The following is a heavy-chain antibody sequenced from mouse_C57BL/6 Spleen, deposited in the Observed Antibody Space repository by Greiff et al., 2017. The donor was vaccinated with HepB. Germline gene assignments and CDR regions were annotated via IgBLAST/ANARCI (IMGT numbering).Heavy chain of an antibody. CDR3: TAWGGGD. D-gene: IGHD4-1*01. J-gene: IGHJ2*01. Sequence: LQESGAELVRPGASVTLSCKASGYTFTDYEMHWVKQTPVHGLEWIGAIDPETGGTAYNQKFKGKAILTADKSSSTAYMELRSLTSEDSAVYYCTAWGGGDWGQGTTLTVSS. CDR2: IDPETGGT. CDR1: GYTFTDYE. V-gene: IGHV1-15*01.